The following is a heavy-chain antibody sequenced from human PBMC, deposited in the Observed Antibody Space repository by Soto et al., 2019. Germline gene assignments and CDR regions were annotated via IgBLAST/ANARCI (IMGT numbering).Heavy chain of an antibody. J-gene: IGHJ4*02. CDR1: GYTFTGYY. D-gene: IGHD4-17*01. CDR3: AREGDYGDYDRPFDY. V-gene: IGHV1-2*04. CDR2: INPNSGGT. Sequence: ASVKVSCKASGYTFTGYYMHWVRQAPGQGLEWMGWINPNSGGTNYAQKFQGWVTMTRDTSISTAYMELSRLRSDDTAVYYCAREGDYGDYDRPFDYWGQGTLVTVSS.